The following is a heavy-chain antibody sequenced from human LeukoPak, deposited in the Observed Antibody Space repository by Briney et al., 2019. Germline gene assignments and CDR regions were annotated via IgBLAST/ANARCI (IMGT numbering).Heavy chain of an antibody. Sequence: GGSLRLSCAASGFTFNEYTLNWVRQAPGEGLEWVSSITTTSAYIYYADSVKGRFTISRDNAKNSLYLQMNSLRADDTGVYYCARDIVNGDYVSAYWGQGTLVTVSS. V-gene: IGHV3-21*01. CDR2: ITTTSAYI. CDR1: GFTFNEYT. D-gene: IGHD4-17*01. CDR3: ARDIVNGDYVSAY. J-gene: IGHJ4*02.